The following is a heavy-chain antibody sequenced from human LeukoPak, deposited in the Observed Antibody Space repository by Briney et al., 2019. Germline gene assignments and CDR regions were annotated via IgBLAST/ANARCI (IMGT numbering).Heavy chain of an antibody. Sequence: SETLSLTCTVSGGSISNKYWSWIRQPPGRGLEWIGYIYYSGSTNYNPSLKSRVTILVDTSKNQFSLKLSSVTAADTAVYYCARQGYYDILTGYRNYYYYYMDVWGKGTTVTISS. J-gene: IGHJ6*03. CDR2: IYYSGST. V-gene: IGHV4-59*08. CDR3: ARQGYYDILTGYRNYYYYYMDV. D-gene: IGHD3-9*01. CDR1: GGSISNKY.